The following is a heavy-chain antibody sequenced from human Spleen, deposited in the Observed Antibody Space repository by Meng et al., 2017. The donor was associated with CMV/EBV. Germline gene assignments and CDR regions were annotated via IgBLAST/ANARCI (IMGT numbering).Heavy chain of an antibody. CDR1: GGSISSSSYY. CDR2: IYYSGST. J-gene: IGHJ6*02. Sequence: GSLRLSCTVSGGSISSSSYYWGWIRQPPGKGLEWIGSIYYSGSTYYNPSLKSRVTISVDTSKNQFSLKLSSVTAADTAVYYCARGQVDTMVRGVIRYYYGMDVWGQGTTVTVSS. V-gene: IGHV4-39*01. D-gene: IGHD3-10*01. CDR3: ARGQVDTMVRGVIRYYYGMDV.